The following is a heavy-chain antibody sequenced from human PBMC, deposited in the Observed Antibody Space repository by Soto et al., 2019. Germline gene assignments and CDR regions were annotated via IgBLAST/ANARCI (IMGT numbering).Heavy chain of an antibody. V-gene: IGHV4-31*03. Sequence: TVSLTCTVSGGSISSGGYYWSWIRQHPGKGLEWIGYIYYSGSTYYNPSLKGRVTISVDTSKNQFSLKLSSVTAADTAVYYCARLGLADRSEAGPYYGMDVWGQGTTVTVSS. CDR3: ARLGLADRSEAGPYYGMDV. J-gene: IGHJ6*02. CDR1: GGSISSGGYY. CDR2: IYYSGST. D-gene: IGHD6-19*01.